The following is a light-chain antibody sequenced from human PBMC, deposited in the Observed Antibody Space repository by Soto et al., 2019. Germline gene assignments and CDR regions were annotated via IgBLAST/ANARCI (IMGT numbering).Light chain of an antibody. CDR3: QQYDGPPLT. CDR1: QSVSSSY. J-gene: IGKJ3*01. CDR2: AAF. V-gene: IGKV3-20*01. Sequence: EIVLTQSPGTLSLSPGERATLSCRASQSVSSSYLAWYQQKPGQAPRMXIYAAFTRHTGISDRFNGSGSGTEFVLTINRLEPEDSEVYFCQQYDGPPLTFGPGTKVDIK.